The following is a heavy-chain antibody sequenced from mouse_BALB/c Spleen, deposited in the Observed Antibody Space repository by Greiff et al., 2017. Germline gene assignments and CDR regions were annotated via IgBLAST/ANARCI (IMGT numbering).Heavy chain of an antibody. CDR3: VRHGYYGSSYWFDY. Sequence: EVQGVESGGGLVQPKGSLKLSCAASGFTFNTYAMNWVRQAPGKGLEWVARIRSKSNNYATYYADSVKDRFTISRDDSQSMLYLQMNNLKTEDTAMYYCVRHGYYGSSYWFDYWGQGTTLTVSS. CDR2: IRSKSNNYAT. CDR1: GFTFNTYA. J-gene: IGHJ2*01. D-gene: IGHD1-1*01. V-gene: IGHV10-1*02.